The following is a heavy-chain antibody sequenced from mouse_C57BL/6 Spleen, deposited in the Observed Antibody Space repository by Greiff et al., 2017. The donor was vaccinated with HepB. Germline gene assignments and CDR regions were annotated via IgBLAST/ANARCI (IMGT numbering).Heavy chain of an antibody. CDR2: INPNNGGT. V-gene: IGHV1-22*01. J-gene: IGHJ2*01. Sequence: EVHLVESGPELVKPGASVKMSCKASGYTFTDYNMHWVKQSHGKSLEWIGYINPNNGGTSYNQKFKGKATLTVNKSSSTAYMELRSLTSEDSAVYYCARGGSSTVVDYWGQGTTLTVSS. CDR3: ARGGSSTVVDY. CDR1: GYTFTDYN. D-gene: IGHD1-1*01.